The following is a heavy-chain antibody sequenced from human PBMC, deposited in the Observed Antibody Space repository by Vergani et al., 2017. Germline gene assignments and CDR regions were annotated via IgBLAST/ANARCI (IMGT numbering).Heavy chain of an antibody. D-gene: IGHD6-6*01. V-gene: IGHV3-9*02. J-gene: IGHJ5*02. CDR2: ISWNSNSI. CDR1: GVTSAGYA. CDR3: AKDLGTSSGGGWFDP. Sequence: EVQLEESGGGLVLPGRSLILSCVASGVTSAGYALHWVRQPPGKGLEWVSGISWNSNSIGYADSVKGRFTISRDNAKNSLYLQMNSLRAEDTALYYCAKDLGTSSGGGWFDPWGQGTLVTVSS.